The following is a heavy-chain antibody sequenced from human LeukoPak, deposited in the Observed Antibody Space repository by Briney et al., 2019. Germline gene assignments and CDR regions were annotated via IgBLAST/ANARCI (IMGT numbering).Heavy chain of an antibody. CDR3: ARCIAVAGRTDY. D-gene: IGHD6-19*01. Sequence: VASVKVSCKASGYTFTGFYMHWVRQAPGQGLEWMGWINPNSGGTNYAQKFQGRVTMTRDTSISTAYMELSRLRSDDTAVYYCARCIAVAGRTDYWGQGTLVTVSS. J-gene: IGHJ4*02. CDR2: INPNSGGT. V-gene: IGHV1-2*02. CDR1: GYTFTGFY.